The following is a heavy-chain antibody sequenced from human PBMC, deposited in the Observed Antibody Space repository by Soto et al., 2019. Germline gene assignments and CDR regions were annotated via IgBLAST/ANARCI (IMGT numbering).Heavy chain of an antibody. Sequence: QVHLVQSSAEVKKPGSSVKVSCKASGGTFTSIAFSWVRQAPGQGLEWMGGIIPVLGTPNYAQKFQARVTITADASTTTVQMELSSLRADETAVYYCASSAGLDHLLNYYGLNVWGQGTTVTV. CDR1: GGTFTSIA. D-gene: IGHD6-13*01. V-gene: IGHV1-69*01. CDR3: ASSAGLDHLLNYYGLNV. CDR2: IIPVLGTP. J-gene: IGHJ6*02.